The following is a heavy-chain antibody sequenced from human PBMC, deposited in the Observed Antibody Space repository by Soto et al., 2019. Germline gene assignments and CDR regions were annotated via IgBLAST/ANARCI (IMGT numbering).Heavy chain of an antibody. J-gene: IGHJ4*02. Sequence: EVQLLESGGGSLQPGGSLRLSCAASGFTFSSYAMSWVRQAPGKGLEWVSAISGTGSSTNYADSVEGRFTISRDNSKNTLYLQMSSLRAEDTAVYYCAKAGGIAVPGTHLDYWGQGTLVTVSS. CDR1: GFTFSSYA. D-gene: IGHD6-19*01. CDR2: ISGTGSST. CDR3: AKAGGIAVPGTHLDY. V-gene: IGHV3-23*01.